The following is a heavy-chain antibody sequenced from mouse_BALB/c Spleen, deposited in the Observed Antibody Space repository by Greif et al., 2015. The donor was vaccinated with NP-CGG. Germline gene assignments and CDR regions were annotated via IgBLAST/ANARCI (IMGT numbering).Heavy chain of an antibody. D-gene: IGHD4-1*01. CDR1: GYTFTDYY. CDR3: ARRIGTEAMDY. Sequence: QVQLQQSGPELVKPGASVKISCKASGYTFTDYYINWVKQKPGQGLEWIGWIYPGSGNTKCNEKFKDKATLTVDTSSSTAYMQLSSLTSEDTAVYFCARRIGTEAMDYWGQGTSVTVSS. CDR2: IYPGSGNT. V-gene: IGHV1-84*02. J-gene: IGHJ4*01.